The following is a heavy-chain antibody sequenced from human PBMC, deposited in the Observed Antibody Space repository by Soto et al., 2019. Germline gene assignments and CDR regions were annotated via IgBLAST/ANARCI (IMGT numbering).Heavy chain of an antibody. CDR2: MNPNTGNT. D-gene: IGHD2-15*01. CDR1: GYTFTSSD. CDR3: ARGSTHCSGGSCYSDWFDP. Sequence: QVQLVQSGAEVKKPGASVRVSCKASGYTFTSSDVYWVRQATGQGLELMGWMNPNTGNTGYAQKFQGRVTMTRNTSISTAYMELSSRRSEDTAFYYCARGSTHCSGGSCYSDWFDPWGQGTPVTVSS. V-gene: IGHV1-8*01. J-gene: IGHJ5*02.